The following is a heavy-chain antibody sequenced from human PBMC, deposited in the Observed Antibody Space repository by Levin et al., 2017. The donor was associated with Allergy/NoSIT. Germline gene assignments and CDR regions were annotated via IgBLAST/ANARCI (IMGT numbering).Heavy chain of an antibody. CDR1: GGSFSGYY. CDR3: ARGDCSSTSCYAAHHSSY. Sequence: PSETLSLTCAVYGGSFSGYYWSWIRQPPGKGLEWIGEINHSGSTNYNPSLKSRVTISVDTSKNQFSLKLSSVTAADTAVYYCARGDCSSTSCYAAHHSSYWGQGTLVTVSS. V-gene: IGHV4-34*01. CDR2: INHSGST. J-gene: IGHJ4*02. D-gene: IGHD2-2*01.